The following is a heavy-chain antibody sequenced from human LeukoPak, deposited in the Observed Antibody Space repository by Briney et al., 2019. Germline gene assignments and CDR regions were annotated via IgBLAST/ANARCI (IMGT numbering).Heavy chain of an antibody. CDR2: IIPLFGTA. CDR1: GGTFSRYG. Sequence: GASVKVSCKASGGTFSRYGISWVRQAPGQGLEWMGGIIPLFGTANYAQKFQGRVTITADESTSTAYMELSSLRSEDTAVYYCASPQSGSYDSEFDYWGQGTLVTVSS. J-gene: IGHJ4*02. CDR3: ASPQSGSYDSEFDY. V-gene: IGHV1-69*13. D-gene: IGHD1-26*01.